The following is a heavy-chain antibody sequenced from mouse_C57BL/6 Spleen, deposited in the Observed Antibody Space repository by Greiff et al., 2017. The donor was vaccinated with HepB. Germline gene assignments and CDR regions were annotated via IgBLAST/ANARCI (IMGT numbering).Heavy chain of an antibody. J-gene: IGHJ4*01. CDR2: IDPNSGGT. CDR3: ARDRYTIYYGNYYAMDY. Sequence: QVQLQQSGAELVKPGASVKLSCKASGYTFTSYWMHWVKQRPGRGLEWIGRIDPNSGGTKYNEKFKSKATLTVDKPSSTAYMQLSSLTSEDSAVYYCARDRYTIYYGNYYAMDYWGQGTSVTVSS. D-gene: IGHD2-1*01. V-gene: IGHV1-72*01. CDR1: GYTFTSYW.